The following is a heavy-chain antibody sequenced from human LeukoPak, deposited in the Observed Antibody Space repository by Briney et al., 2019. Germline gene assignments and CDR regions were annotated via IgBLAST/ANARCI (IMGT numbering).Heavy chain of an antibody. J-gene: IGHJ4*02. CDR2: INPSGGST. Sequence: ASVKVSCKASGYTFTSYYMHWVRQAPGQGLEWMGIINPSGGSTSYAQKFQGRVTMTRDTSTSTVYMELSSLRSEDTAVYYCARVSDCSSTSCYDEFEDWGQGTLVTVSS. CDR1: GYTFTSYY. CDR3: ARVSDCSSTSCYDEFED. D-gene: IGHD2-2*01. V-gene: IGHV1-46*01.